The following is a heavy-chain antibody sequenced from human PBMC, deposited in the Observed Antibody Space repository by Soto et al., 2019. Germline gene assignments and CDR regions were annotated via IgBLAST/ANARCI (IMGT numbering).Heavy chain of an antibody. J-gene: IGHJ3*02. D-gene: IGHD2-21*01. Sequence: PGGSLRLSCAASGFTFSSYSMNWVRQAPGKGLEWVSIISGSGGVTSYADSVKGRFTISRDNSKNSLFLQMKSLRDEDTAVYYCAKVTDCGVSRCDDGIEIRGHGTLVTVSS. CDR3: AKVTDCGVSRCDDGIEI. CDR2: ISGSGGVT. V-gene: IGHV3-23*01. CDR1: GFTFSSYS.